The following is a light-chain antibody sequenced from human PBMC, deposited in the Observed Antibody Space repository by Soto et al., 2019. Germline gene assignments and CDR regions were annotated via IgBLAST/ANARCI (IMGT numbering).Light chain of an antibody. CDR3: QQYNNWPRT. J-gene: IGKJ1*01. CDR1: QSGSSN. V-gene: IGKV3-15*01. CDR2: GAS. Sequence: EIVMTQSPATLSVSPGERATLSCRASQSGSSNLAWYQQKPGQAPRLLIYGASTRATGIPARFSGSGSGTEFTLTISSLQSEEFAVYYWQQYNNWPRTFGQGTKVEIK.